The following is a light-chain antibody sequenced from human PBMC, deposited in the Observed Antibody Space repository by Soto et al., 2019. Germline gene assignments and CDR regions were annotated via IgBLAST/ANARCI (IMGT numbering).Light chain of an antibody. Sequence: AIQVTQSPSSLSASVGDTVTITCRASQGISSAFAWYQQKPGKVPRLLIYDDFNLQSGVPSRFSGSGSGPDVTLTISRLQTEDFATYYCQRLETYPLSFGQGTRLEVK. CDR1: QGISSA. CDR2: DDF. V-gene: IGKV1-13*02. CDR3: QRLETYPLS. J-gene: IGKJ5*01.